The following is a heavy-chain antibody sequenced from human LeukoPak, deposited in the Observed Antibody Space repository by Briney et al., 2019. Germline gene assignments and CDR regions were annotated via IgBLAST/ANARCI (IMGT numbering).Heavy chain of an antibody. D-gene: IGHD4-17*01. CDR2: INHSGST. J-gene: IGHJ4*02. V-gene: IGHV4-34*01. CDR1: GGSFSGYY. Sequence: PSETLSLTCAVYGGSFSGYYWSWIRQPPGKGLEGIGEINHSGSTNYNPSLKSRVTISVDTSKNQFSLKLSSVTAADTAVYYCASASGVTTVTREGSEYWGQGTLVTVSS. CDR3: ASASGVTTVTREGSEY.